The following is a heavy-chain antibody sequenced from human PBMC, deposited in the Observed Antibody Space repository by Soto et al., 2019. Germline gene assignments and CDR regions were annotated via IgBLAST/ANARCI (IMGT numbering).Heavy chain of an antibody. CDR2: IKSKSDGETT. CDR3: TTGWYFDL. CDR1: GFTFSNAW. J-gene: IGHJ2*01. Sequence: EVQLVESGGGLLKPGGSLRLTCAGSGFTFSNAWMSWVRQAPGKGLEWVARIKSKSDGETTDYAEPVKGRFTILRDDSKNTVFLQMNSLKTEDTAVYHCTTGWYFDLWGRGTLVTVSS. V-gene: IGHV3-15*01.